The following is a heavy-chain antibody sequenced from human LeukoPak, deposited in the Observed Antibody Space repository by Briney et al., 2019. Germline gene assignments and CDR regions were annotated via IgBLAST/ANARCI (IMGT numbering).Heavy chain of an antibody. J-gene: IGHJ6*03. CDR3: AREESYCSGETCYQPYYHYYMDV. D-gene: IGHD2-15*01. CDR2: IKQDGSER. Sequence: GGSLRLSCVGSGFRFRNYWTSWVRQAPGKGLEWVANIKQDGSERNYVDSVKGRFTISRDNGRDSLYLQMNSLRAEDTAVYYCAREESYCSGETCYQPYYHYYMDVWGKGTTVTISS. V-gene: IGHV3-7*01. CDR1: GFRFRNYW.